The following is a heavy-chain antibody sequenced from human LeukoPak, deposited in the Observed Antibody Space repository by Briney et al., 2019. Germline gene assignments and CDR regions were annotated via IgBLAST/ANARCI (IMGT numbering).Heavy chain of an antibody. V-gene: IGHV3-23*01. J-gene: IGHJ4*02. Sequence: GGSLRLSCAASGLTFSSYAMSWVRQAPGKGLEWVSAISGSGGSTYYADSVKGRFTISRDNSKNTLYLQMNSLRAEDTAVYYCAKDLHSSSWYYFDYWGQGTLVTVSS. CDR3: AKDLHSSSWYYFDY. CDR1: GLTFSSYA. CDR2: ISGSGGST. D-gene: IGHD6-13*01.